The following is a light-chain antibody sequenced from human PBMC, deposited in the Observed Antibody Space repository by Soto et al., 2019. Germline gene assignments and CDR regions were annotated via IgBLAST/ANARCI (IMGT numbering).Light chain of an antibody. CDR2: AAS. CDR1: QGIASY. J-gene: IGKJ1*01. V-gene: IGKV1-27*01. CDR3: QKYNSALWT. Sequence: QMTQSPSSLSASVGDRVTITCRASQGIASYVAWYQQKSGKPPRLLIHAASALQFGVPSRFSGSGSGTDFTLTISNLQPEDVATYYCQKYNSALWTFGQGTKVDI.